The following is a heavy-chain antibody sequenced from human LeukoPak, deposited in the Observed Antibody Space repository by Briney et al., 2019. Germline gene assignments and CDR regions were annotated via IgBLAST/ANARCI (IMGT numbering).Heavy chain of an antibody. V-gene: IGHV3-30*18. D-gene: IGHD6-25*01. CDR1: GFTFSSYG. J-gene: IGHJ4*02. CDR3: AELVGSTSNFDY. Sequence: GRSLRLSCAASGFTFSSYGMHWVRQAPGKGLEWVAVISYDGSNKYYADSVKGRYTISRDNSKNTLYLQMNSLRAEDTAVYYCAELVGSTSNFDYWGQGTLVTVSS. CDR2: ISYDGSNK.